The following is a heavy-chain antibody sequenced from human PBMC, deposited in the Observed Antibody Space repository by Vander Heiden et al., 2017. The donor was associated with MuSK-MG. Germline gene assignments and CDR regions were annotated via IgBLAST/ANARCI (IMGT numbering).Heavy chain of an antibody. D-gene: IGHD3-16*02. Sequence: QVQLVRSGAVVKKTGASVKVACKVSGYTLTELSMHWVRQAPGKGLEWMGGFDPEDGETIYAQKFQGRVTMTEDTSTDTAYMELSSLRSEDTAVYYCATDLITFGGVIAPLAYWGQGTLVTVSS. J-gene: IGHJ4*02. V-gene: IGHV1-24*01. CDR3: ATDLITFGGVIAPLAY. CDR1: GYTLTELS. CDR2: FDPEDGET.